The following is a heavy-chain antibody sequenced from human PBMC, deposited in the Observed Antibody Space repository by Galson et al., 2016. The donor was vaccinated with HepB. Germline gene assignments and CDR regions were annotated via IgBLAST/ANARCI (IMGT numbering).Heavy chain of an antibody. Sequence: SLRLSCAASEFTFDDYAMHWVRQAPGKGLEWVSGISWNSGSSGYADSVKGRFTVSRDNAKNSLYLQMNSLRAEDTAFYFWAKDYNSGWFGTGGFEHWGQGTLVTVSS. CDR2: ISWNSGSS. CDR1: EFTFDDYA. V-gene: IGHV3-9*01. J-gene: IGHJ4*02. D-gene: IGHD6-19*01. CDR3: AKDYNSGWFGTGGFEH.